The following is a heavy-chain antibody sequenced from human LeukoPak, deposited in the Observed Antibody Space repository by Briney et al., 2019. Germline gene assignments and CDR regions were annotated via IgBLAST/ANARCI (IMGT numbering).Heavy chain of an antibody. CDR1: GFTFSSYG. D-gene: IGHD3-10*01. V-gene: IGHV3-30*03. CDR3: DRGSGSDV. Sequence: GGSLRLSCAASGFTFSSYGMPWVRQAPGKGLEWVAVISYDGSNKYYADSVKGRFTISRDNSKNTLYLQMNSLRAEDTAVYYCDRGSGSDVWGQGTTVTVSS. CDR2: ISYDGSNK. J-gene: IGHJ6*02.